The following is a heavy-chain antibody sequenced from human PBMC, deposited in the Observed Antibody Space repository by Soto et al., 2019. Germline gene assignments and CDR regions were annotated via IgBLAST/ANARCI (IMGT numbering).Heavy chain of an antibody. J-gene: IGHJ4*02. V-gene: IGHV3-23*01. CDR2: ISGSGSTT. D-gene: IGHD5-18*01. CDR3: AKDSGYIYGLPDS. CDR1: GFTFNSHG. Sequence: GGSLRLSCAASGFTFNSHGMSWVRQAPGTRLEWVSAISGSGSTTYYADSVKGRFTISRDNSKNTLFLQMNSLRAEDTAVYYCAKDSGYIYGLPDSWGQGTLVTVSS.